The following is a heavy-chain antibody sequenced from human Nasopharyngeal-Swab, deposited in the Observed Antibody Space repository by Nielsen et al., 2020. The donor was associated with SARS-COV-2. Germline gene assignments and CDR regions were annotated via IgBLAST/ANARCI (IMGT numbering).Heavy chain of an antibody. CDR3: VKDLAYDEVS. V-gene: IGHV3-23*01. Sequence: ETLSLTCAAFGFIFSNYAMSWVRQAPGKGLEWVSTINNRGDDTHYVDSVRGRFTVSRDNSKNTLYLQMNSLRGEDTAIYYCVKDLAYDEVSWGQGTLVTVSS. CDR1: GFIFSNYA. J-gene: IGHJ5*02. CDR2: INNRGDDT. D-gene: IGHD5-12*01.